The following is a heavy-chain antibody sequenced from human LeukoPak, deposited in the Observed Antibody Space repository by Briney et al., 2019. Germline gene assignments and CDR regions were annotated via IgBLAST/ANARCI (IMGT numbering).Heavy chain of an antibody. V-gene: IGHV3-7*01. CDR1: GFTFSGYW. J-gene: IGHJ1*01. D-gene: IGHD6-19*01. Sequence: GGSLRLSCAASGFTFSGYWMHWVRQAPGKGLEWVANIKQDGSEKNYVDSVKGRFTISRDNAKNSLSLRMNSLSAEDTAVYYCATGYSSGWYFYFQHWGQGSLVSVSS. CDR2: IKQDGSEK. CDR3: ATGYSSGWYFYFQH.